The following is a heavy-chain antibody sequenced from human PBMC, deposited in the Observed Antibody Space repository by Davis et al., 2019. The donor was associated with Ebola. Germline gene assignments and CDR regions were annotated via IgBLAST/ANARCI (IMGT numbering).Heavy chain of an antibody. J-gene: IGHJ3*01. CDR3: ARVGDMTTTPDAFDL. CDR1: GGSISSSNW. V-gene: IGHV4-4*02. D-gene: IGHD4-11*01. CDR2: IYHSEST. Sequence: LETLSLTCAVSGGSISSSNWWSWVRQPPGKGLEWIGEIYHSESTNYNPSLKSRVTMLVDKSKNLFSLKLTSVTAADTAVYYCARVGDMTTTPDAFDLWGQGTMVTVSS.